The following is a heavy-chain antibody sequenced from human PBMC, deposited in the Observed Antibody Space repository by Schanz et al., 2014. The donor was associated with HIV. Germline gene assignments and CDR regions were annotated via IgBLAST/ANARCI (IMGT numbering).Heavy chain of an antibody. Sequence: EVQLLESGGGLVQPGGSLRLSCAASGFTFSSYAMSWVRQAPGKGLEWVSAISGSGGSTYYADSVKGRFTASRDSSKNTLFLQMNSLRVEDTATYYCAKEWYYGSGSMDYGLDVWGQGTTVTVSS. V-gene: IGHV3-23*01. CDR3: AKEWYYGSGSMDYGLDV. CDR2: ISGSGGST. D-gene: IGHD3-10*01. CDR1: GFTFSSYA. J-gene: IGHJ6*02.